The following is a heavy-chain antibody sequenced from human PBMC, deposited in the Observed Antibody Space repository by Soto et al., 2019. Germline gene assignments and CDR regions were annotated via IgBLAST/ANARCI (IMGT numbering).Heavy chain of an antibody. D-gene: IGHD4-17*01. Sequence: GGSLRLSCAASGFTVSSNYMSWVRQAPGKGLEWVSVIYSGGSTYYADSVKGRFTISRDNSKNTLYLRMNSLRAEDTAVYYCAIGQDYGDYSYAFDIWGQGTMVTVSS. V-gene: IGHV3-53*01. CDR1: GFTVSSNY. CDR2: IYSGGST. J-gene: IGHJ3*02. CDR3: AIGQDYGDYSYAFDI.